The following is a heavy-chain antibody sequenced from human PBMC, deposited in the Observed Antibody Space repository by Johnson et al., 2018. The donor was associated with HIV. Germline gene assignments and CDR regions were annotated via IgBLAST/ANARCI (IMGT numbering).Heavy chain of an antibody. Sequence: QVQLVESGGGLVKPGGSLRLSCAGSGFTFIDYYMSWIRQAPGKGLEWISYISGSGSTIYYADSVKGRFTISRDNAKNSLYLQMNSLRAEDTAGYYCSRGGWRGIATPEALDIWGQGTMVTVSS. D-gene: IGHD6-13*01. J-gene: IGHJ3*02. CDR3: SRGGWRGIATPEALDI. CDR1: GFTFIDYY. CDR2: ISGSGSTI. V-gene: IGHV3-11*04.